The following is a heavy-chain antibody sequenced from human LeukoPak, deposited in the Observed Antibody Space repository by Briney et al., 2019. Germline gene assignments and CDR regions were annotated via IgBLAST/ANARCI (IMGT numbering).Heavy chain of an antibody. J-gene: IGHJ4*02. CDR3: ARAAPQYDSSGYYFDY. Sequence: SGTLSLTCTVSGDSVNTYYWSWIRQPPGRGLEWIGYIYYSGSTNYNPSLKSRVTISVDTSKNQFSLKLSSVTAADTAVYYCARAAPQYDSSGYYFDYWGQGTLVTVSS. CDR1: GDSVNTYY. D-gene: IGHD3-22*01. V-gene: IGHV4-59*02. CDR2: IYYSGST.